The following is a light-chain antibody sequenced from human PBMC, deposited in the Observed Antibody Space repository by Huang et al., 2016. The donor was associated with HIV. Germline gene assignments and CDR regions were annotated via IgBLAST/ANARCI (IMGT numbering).Light chain of an antibody. Sequence: DIVMTQSPVSLTVNPGEPASISCRSSQSLLHSNGYNYLDWYLQKPGQSPQLLIYLGSNRASGVHDRFSGSGSGTDFTLKISRVEAEDVGVYYCMQALHPPWTFGQGTKVEIK. J-gene: IGKJ1*01. CDR3: MQALHPPWT. V-gene: IGKV2-28*01. CDR1: QSLLHSNGYNY. CDR2: LGS.